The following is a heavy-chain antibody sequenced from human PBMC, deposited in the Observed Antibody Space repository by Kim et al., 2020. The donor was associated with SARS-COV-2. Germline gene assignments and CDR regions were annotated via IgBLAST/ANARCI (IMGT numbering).Heavy chain of an antibody. J-gene: IGHJ4*02. Sequence: GGSLRLSCSASGFTFSSYAMHWVRQAPGKGLEYVSAISSNGGSTYYADSVKGRFTISRDNSKNTLYLQMSSLRAEDTAVYYCVKGLDQYSGYDLWAPYFDYWGQGTLVTVSS. CDR2: ISSNGGST. V-gene: IGHV3-64D*06. D-gene: IGHD5-12*01. CDR3: VKGLDQYSGYDLWAPYFDY. CDR1: GFTFSSYA.